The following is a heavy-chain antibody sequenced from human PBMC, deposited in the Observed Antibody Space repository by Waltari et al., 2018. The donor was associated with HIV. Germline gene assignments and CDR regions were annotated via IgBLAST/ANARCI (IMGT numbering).Heavy chain of an antibody. CDR3: ARDGDHSSSGYLAS. D-gene: IGHD3-22*01. CDR1: GGTFTS. J-gene: IGHJ4*02. Sequence: QVQLLQSGAEVKKPGSSVKVSCQASGGTFTSWVRQAPGQGLVWLGGIIPLLGRTNYAQKFMGRVSITADEVTSTVYLELTSLSSEDTAVYFCARDGDHSSSGYLASWGQGALVTVSS. CDR2: IIPLLGRT. V-gene: IGHV1-69*11.